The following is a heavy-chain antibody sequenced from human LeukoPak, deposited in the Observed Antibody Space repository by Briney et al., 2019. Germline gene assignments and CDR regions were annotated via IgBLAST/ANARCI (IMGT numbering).Heavy chain of an antibody. CDR2: IYYGGST. Sequence: SETLSLTCTVSGGSISSYYWSWIRQPPGKGLEWIGYIYYGGSTNYNPSLKSRVTISVDMSKNQFSLRLISVTGADAAVYYCARRRWGYGSGSYDYWGQGTLVTVSS. D-gene: IGHD3-10*01. CDR1: GGSISSYY. CDR3: ARRRWGYGSGSYDY. J-gene: IGHJ4*02. V-gene: IGHV4-59*12.